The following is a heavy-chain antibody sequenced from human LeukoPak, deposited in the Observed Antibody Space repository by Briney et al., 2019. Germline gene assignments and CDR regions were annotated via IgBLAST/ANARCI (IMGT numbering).Heavy chain of an antibody. V-gene: IGHV3-7*03. J-gene: IGHJ4*02. CDR2: IKQDGGEK. CDR3: ARDGRSGWDDHDY. Sequence: PGGSLRLSCAASGFTLSSYWMSWVRQAPGKGLEWVANIKQDGGEKNYVDFVKGRFTISRDNAKNSLYLQMNSLRAEDTAVYYCARDGRSGWDDHDYWGQGTLVIVSS. CDR1: GFTLSSYW. D-gene: IGHD6-19*01.